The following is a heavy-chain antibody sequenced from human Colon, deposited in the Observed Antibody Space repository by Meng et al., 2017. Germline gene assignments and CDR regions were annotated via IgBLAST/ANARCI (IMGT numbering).Heavy chain of an antibody. CDR2: ISNSGTST. J-gene: IGHJ4*02. V-gene: IGHV3-23*04. CDR1: GFTFSSYA. Sequence: EVQLVVSGGGLVQPGGSLRLSCVASGFTFSSYAMRWVRQAPGKGLEWVSAISNSGTSTYDADSVKGRFTISRDNSRNTLYLQMNSLRAEDTAVYYCAKGRTSDYWGQGTLVTVSS. D-gene: IGHD3/OR15-3a*01. CDR3: AKGRTSDY.